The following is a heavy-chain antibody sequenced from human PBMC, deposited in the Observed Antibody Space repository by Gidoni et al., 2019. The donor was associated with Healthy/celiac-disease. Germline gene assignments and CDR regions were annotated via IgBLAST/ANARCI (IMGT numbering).Heavy chain of an antibody. CDR3: ARAYGGRPSYQATKRYYYYGMDV. V-gene: IGHV4-34*01. J-gene: IGHJ6*02. CDR1: GGSFSGFY. CDR2: INHSGST. D-gene: IGHD4-17*01. Sequence: QVQLQQWGAGLLKPSETLSLTRAVYGGSFSGFYWSWIRQPPGTGLEWIGEINHSGSTNYNPSLKSRVTISVDTSKNQFSLKLSSVTAADTAVYYCARAYGGRPSYQATKRYYYYGMDVWGQGTTVTVSS.